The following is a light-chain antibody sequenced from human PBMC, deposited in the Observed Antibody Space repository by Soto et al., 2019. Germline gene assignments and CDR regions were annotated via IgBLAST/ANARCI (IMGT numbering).Light chain of an antibody. J-gene: IGKJ1*01. CDR1: QDVSSNY. V-gene: IGKV3-20*01. Sequence: EFVLTQSPGTLSLSPGEGATLSCRASQDVSSNYLAWYQQKPGQAPRLLIYGASSRATGIPDRFSGSGSGTDVTLTISRLEPEDFAVYYCQQYGSLPWTFGQGTKVEIK. CDR3: QQYGSLPWT. CDR2: GAS.